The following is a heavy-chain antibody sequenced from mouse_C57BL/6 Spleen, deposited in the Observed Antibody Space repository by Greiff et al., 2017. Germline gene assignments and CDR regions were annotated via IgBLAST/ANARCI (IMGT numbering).Heavy chain of an antibody. J-gene: IGHJ4*01. CDR3: AIYYDYDDYAMDY. Sequence: EVQLQESGPELVKPGASVKISCKASGYSFTGYYMNWVKQSPEKSLEWIGEINPSTGGTTYNQKFKAKATLTVDKSSSTAYTQLKSLTSEDSAVYYCAIYYDYDDYAMDYWGQGTSVTVSS. CDR2: INPSTGGT. V-gene: IGHV1-42*01. D-gene: IGHD2-4*01. CDR1: GYSFTGYY.